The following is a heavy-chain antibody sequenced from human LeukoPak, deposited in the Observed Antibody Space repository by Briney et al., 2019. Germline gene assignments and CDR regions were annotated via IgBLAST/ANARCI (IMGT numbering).Heavy chain of an antibody. CDR3: ARGRLVYYYYYYMDV. D-gene: IGHD6-19*01. J-gene: IGHJ6*03. Sequence: SETLSLTCTVSGGSISSYYWSWIRQPPGKGLEWIGYIYTSGSTNYNPSLKSRVTMSVDTSKNQFSLKLSSVTAADTAVYYCARGRLVYYYYYYMDVWGKGTTVTVSS. CDR1: GGSISSYY. V-gene: IGHV4-4*09. CDR2: IYTSGST.